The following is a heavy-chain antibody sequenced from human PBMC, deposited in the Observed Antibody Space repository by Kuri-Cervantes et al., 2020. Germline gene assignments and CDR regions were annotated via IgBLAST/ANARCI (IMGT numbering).Heavy chain of an antibody. Sequence: GESLKISCAASGFSFSDYNMNWVRQAPGRGLEWVSSISGGSSFIDYADSVKGRFTISRDNAKNSLYLQMNSLRAEDTAVYYCARDRSGCSSTSCYLDAFDIWGQGTMVTVSS. CDR2: ISGGSSFI. J-gene: IGHJ3*02. D-gene: IGHD2-2*01. V-gene: IGHV3-21*01. CDR1: GFSFSDYN. CDR3: ARDRSGCSSTSCYLDAFDI.